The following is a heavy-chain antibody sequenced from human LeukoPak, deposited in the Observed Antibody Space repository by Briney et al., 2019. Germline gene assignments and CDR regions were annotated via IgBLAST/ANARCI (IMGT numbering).Heavy chain of an antibody. D-gene: IGHD5-24*01. Sequence: ASVKVSCKASGYTFTGYDINWVRQAPGQGLEWMGRMNPNSGNTGFEQKFKGRVTMTRNTSISTAYLELSSLRSEDTAIYYCARGEEMATILGPCFDSWGQGTLVTVSS. CDR2: MNPNSGNT. J-gene: IGHJ4*02. CDR3: ARGEEMATILGPCFDS. V-gene: IGHV1-8*01. CDR1: GYTFTGYD.